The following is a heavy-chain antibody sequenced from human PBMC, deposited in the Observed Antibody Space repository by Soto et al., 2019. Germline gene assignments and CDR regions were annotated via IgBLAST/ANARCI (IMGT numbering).Heavy chain of an antibody. Sequence: PSETLSLTCTVSGGSISSSSYYWGWIRQPPGKGLEWIGSIYYSGSTYFNPSLKSRVTISVDTSKNQFSLKLSSVTAADTAVYYCARTPPNYGDYERSIDYWGQGTLVTVSS. V-gene: IGHV4-39*01. CDR2: IYYSGST. D-gene: IGHD4-17*01. CDR3: ARTPPNYGDYERSIDY. CDR1: GGSISSSSYY. J-gene: IGHJ4*02.